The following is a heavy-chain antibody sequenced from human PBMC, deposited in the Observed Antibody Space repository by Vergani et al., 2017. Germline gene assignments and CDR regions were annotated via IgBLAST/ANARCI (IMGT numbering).Heavy chain of an antibody. CDR3: ARDWGPWDIVVVGNY. D-gene: IGHD2-2*01. Sequence: QVQLVESGGGVVQPGRSLRLSCAASGFTFSSYAMHWVRQAPGKGLEWVAVISDDGSNKYYADSVKGRFTISRDNSKNTLYLQMNSLRAEDTAVYYCARDWGPWDIVVVGNYWGQGTLVTVAS. CDR2: ISDDGSNK. V-gene: IGHV3-30-3*01. CDR1: GFTFSSYA. J-gene: IGHJ4*02.